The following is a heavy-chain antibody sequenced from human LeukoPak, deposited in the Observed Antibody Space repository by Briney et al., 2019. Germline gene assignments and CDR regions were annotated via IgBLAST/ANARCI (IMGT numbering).Heavy chain of an antibody. D-gene: IGHD1-14*01. V-gene: IGHV3-7*03. Sequence: GGSLRLSCAASGFTFSSYWMSWVRQAPGKGLEWVAHIKQDGSEKYYVDSVKGRYPISRDNAKNSLYLQMSSLRAEDTAVYYCARDLGSTGARYYYYYYGMDVWGQGTTVTVSS. CDR1: GFTFSSYW. CDR2: IKQDGSEK. J-gene: IGHJ6*02. CDR3: ARDLGSTGARYYYYYYGMDV.